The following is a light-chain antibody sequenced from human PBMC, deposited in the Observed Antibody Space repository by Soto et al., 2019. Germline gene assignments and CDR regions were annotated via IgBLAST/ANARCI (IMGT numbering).Light chain of an antibody. CDR3: LQYYSVPPT. V-gene: IGKV4-1*01. J-gene: IGKJ5*01. CDR1: QTILSTSNNKHY. Sequence: DIVMTQSPDSLAVSLGERVTISCKSSQTILSTSNNKHYLAWFRQKPGQPPKLLIYWASTRESGGPDRFSGSVSREDSTLSISGRQAEDVAIYSCLQYYSVPPTFGQGTRLEIK. CDR2: WAS.